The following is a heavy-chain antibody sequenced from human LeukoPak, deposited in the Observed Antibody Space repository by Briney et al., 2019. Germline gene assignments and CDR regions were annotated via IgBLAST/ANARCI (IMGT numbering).Heavy chain of an antibody. CDR2: INHSGST. Sequence: SETLSLTCAVYGGSFSGYYWSWIRQPPGKGLEWIGEINHSGSTNYNPSLKSRVTISVDTSKNQFSLKLSSVTAADTAVYYCASWGSGYYYYYYMDVWGKGTTVTVSS. CDR3: ASWGSGYYYYYYMDV. CDR1: GGSFSGYY. D-gene: IGHD7-27*01. V-gene: IGHV4-34*01. J-gene: IGHJ6*03.